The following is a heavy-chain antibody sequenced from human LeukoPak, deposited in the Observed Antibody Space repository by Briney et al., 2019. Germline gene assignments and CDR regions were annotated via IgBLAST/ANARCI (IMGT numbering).Heavy chain of an antibody. V-gene: IGHV4-34*01. CDR3: ARTRTYLDY. J-gene: IGHJ4*02. Sequence: PSETLSLTCAVYGGSFSGYYWSWIRQPPGKGLEWIGEINHSGSTNYNPSLKSRVTISVDTSKNQFSLKLSSVTAADTAIYYCARTRTYLDYWGQGALVTVSS. D-gene: IGHD1-7*01. CDR2: INHSGST. CDR1: GGSFSGYY.